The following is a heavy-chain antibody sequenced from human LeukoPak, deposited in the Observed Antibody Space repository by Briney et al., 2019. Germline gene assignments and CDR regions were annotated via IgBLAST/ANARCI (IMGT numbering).Heavy chain of an antibody. CDR2: IYYSGST. D-gene: IGHD6-19*01. Sequence: SETLSLTCAVSGGSISSYYWSWIRQPPGKGLEWIGYIYYSGSTNYNPSLKSRVTISVDTSKNQFSLKLSSVTAADTAVYYCARGLSSGWYGGFDYWGQGTLVTVSS. V-gene: IGHV4-59*01. J-gene: IGHJ4*02. CDR3: ARGLSSGWYGGFDY. CDR1: GGSISSYY.